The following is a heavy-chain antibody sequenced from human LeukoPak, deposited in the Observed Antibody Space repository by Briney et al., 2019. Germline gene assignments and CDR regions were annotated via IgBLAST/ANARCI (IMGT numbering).Heavy chain of an antibody. J-gene: IGHJ5*02. D-gene: IGHD2-2*01. Sequence: SETLSLTCTVSGGSISSYYWSWIRQPAGKGLEWIGRIYTSGSTNYNPSLKSRVTISVDTSKNQFSLKLSSVTAADTAVYYCARTGYCSSTSCYQNWFDPWGQGTLVTVSS. V-gene: IGHV4-4*07. CDR3: ARTGYCSSTSCYQNWFDP. CDR1: GGSISSYY. CDR2: IYTSGST.